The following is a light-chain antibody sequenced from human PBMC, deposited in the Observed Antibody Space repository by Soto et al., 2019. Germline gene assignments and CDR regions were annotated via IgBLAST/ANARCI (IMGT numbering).Light chain of an antibody. J-gene: IGKJ3*01. CDR3: QHYHGSPPGT. Sequence: DIVMTQSPDSLAVSPGEMATINCKSSQSVLFSPSNQNYIAWYQKKPGQPPKLLIYWASTRSSGVPDRYTGSPSGTDFTLTISSLQAEDVSVYYSQHYHGSPPGTFDPGTKV. CDR1: QSVLFSPSNQNY. V-gene: IGKV4-1*01. CDR2: WAS.